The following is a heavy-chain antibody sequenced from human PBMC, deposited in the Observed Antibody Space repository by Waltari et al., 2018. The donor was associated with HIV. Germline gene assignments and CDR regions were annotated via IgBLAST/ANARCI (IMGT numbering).Heavy chain of an antibody. V-gene: IGHV3-53*01. Sequence: EVQLVESGGGLIQPGGSLRLACAASGFAVINNYMSWVRQAPGKGLEWCSLIYSNATTYYADSVKGRFTISRDNSKNTLYLQMNSLRADDTAVYFCATVLVRTSWVITTAPFDYWGQGTLVTVSS. CDR2: IYSNATT. CDR3: ATVLVRTSWVITTAPFDY. CDR1: GFAVINNY. J-gene: IGHJ4*02. D-gene: IGHD3-22*01.